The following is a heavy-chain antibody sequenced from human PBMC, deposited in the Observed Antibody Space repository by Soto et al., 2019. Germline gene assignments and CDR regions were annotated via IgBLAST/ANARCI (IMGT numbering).Heavy chain of an antibody. CDR1: GVSINSGDYY. D-gene: IGHD3-10*01. CDR2: IFYSGTT. J-gene: IGHJ3*02. V-gene: IGHV4-31*03. CDR3: AKVRGHAFDI. Sequence: QVQLQESGPGLVKPSQTLSLNCSVSGVSINSGDYYWGWIRQHAGQVLEWIGYIFYSGTTFYNPSLKSRVTISIDASKYQFSLGMSSVTAADTAVYYCAKVRGHAFDIRGQGTMVTVSS.